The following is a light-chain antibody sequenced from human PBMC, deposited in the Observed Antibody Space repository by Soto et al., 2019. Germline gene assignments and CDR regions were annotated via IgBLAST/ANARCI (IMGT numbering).Light chain of an antibody. V-gene: IGKV3-20*01. CDR2: GAS. CDR1: QGVSNAY. J-gene: IGKJ1*01. Sequence: EIVLTQSPATLSLSPGEGATLSCTASQGVSNAYVAWYQQKPGQAPRLLISGASFRAPGISDRFSGSGSGTVFTLTISRLEPEDFAVYYCQQYASSPRTFGQGTKVDMK. CDR3: QQYASSPRT.